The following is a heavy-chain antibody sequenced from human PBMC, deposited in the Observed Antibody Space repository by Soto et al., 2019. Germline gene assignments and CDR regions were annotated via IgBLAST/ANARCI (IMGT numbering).Heavy chain of an antibody. CDR1: GGTFSSYA. D-gene: IGHD2-15*01. CDR3: ARQDTAALGYCSGGRCDY. J-gene: IGHJ4*02. CDR2: IIPIFGTA. V-gene: IGHV1-69*06. Sequence: SVKVYCKASGGTFSSYAISWVRQAPGQGLEWMGGIIPIFGTANYAQKFQGRVTITADKSTSTAYMELSSLRSEDTAVYYCARQDTAALGYCSGGRCDYWGQGTLVTVSS.